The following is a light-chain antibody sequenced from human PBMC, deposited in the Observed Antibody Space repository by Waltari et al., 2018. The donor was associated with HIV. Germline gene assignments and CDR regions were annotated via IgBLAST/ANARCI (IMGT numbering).Light chain of an antibody. V-gene: IGKV2-28*01. J-gene: IGKJ2*01. CDR1: QSLLNSDGYNF. CDR2: LGS. Sequence: IVMTQSPLSLPVTPGEPATISCRSAQSLLNSDGYNFLDWYLQRPGRPPQLLVYLGSQRAPGVPTRFTGGGSDTNCILNITRGEGDDVGVYLCMQSLEIPHTFGQGTRVEI. CDR3: MQSLEIPHT.